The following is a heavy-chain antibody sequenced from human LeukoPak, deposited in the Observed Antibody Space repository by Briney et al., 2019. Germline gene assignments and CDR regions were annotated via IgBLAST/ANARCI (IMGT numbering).Heavy chain of an antibody. D-gene: IGHD1-26*01. Sequence: PGGSLRLSCAASGFTFSSYAMHLVRQAPGKGLEWVAVISYDGSNKYYADSVKSRFTISRDNSKNTLYLQMNSLRAEDTAVYYCARAVEATINDYWGQGTLVTVSS. CDR2: ISYDGSNK. CDR1: GFTFSSYA. V-gene: IGHV3-30-3*01. J-gene: IGHJ4*02. CDR3: ARAVEATINDY.